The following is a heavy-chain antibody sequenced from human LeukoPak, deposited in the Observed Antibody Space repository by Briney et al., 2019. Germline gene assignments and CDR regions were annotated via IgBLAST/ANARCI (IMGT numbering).Heavy chain of an antibody. CDR2: ISYDGSNK. Sequence: GGSLRLSCAASGFTFSSYGMHWVRQAPGKGLEWVAVISYDGSNKYYADSVKGRFTISRDNSKNTLYLQMNSLRAEDTAVYYCAKEVYDSYFDYWGQGTLVTVSS. CDR3: AKEVYDSYFDY. J-gene: IGHJ4*02. V-gene: IGHV3-30*18. D-gene: IGHD3-3*01. CDR1: GFTFSSYG.